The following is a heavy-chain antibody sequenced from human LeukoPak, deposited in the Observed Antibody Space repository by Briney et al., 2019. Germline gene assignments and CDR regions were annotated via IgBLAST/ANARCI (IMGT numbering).Heavy chain of an antibody. CDR2: VHYSGST. D-gene: IGHD6-13*01. V-gene: IGHV4-59*08. CDR1: GGSISSYY. Sequence: SETLSLTCTVSGGSISSYYWSWIRQPPGKGLEWIGYVHYSGSTNYSPSLTSRATISVDTSRSQFSLKLSSVTAADTAVYYCARGYSSSWYYFDNWGQGTLVTVSS. J-gene: IGHJ4*02. CDR3: ARGYSSSWYYFDN.